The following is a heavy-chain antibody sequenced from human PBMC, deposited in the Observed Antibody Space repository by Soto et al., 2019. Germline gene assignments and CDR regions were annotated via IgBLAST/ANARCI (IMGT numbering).Heavy chain of an antibody. Sequence: PGGSLRLSCAASGFTFSNYWMHWFRRGPGKGLVWVSRINFGGTSISYADSVKGRFTISRDNSKNTLYLQMNSLRAEDTAVYYCAKAGGSGSPTDFDYWGQGTLVTVSS. CDR2: INFGGTSI. CDR3: AKAGGSGSPTDFDY. V-gene: IGHV3-74*01. CDR1: GFTFSNYW. D-gene: IGHD3-10*01. J-gene: IGHJ4*02.